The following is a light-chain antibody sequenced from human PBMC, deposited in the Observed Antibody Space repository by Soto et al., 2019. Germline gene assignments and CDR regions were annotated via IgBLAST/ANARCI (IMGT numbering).Light chain of an antibody. Sequence: QSALTQPASVSGSPGQSITISCTGTSSDVGGYNYVSWYQQHPGKAPKLMIYDVSNRPSGVSNRFSGSKSGNTASLTISGLQAEDEADYYCSSYTSSSTVVVFGGGTKGTVL. CDR1: SSDVGGYNY. CDR2: DVS. V-gene: IGLV2-14*01. J-gene: IGLJ2*01. CDR3: SSYTSSSTVVV.